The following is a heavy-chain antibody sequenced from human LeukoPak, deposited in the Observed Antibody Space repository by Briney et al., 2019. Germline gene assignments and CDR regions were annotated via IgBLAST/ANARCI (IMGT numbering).Heavy chain of an antibody. D-gene: IGHD3-3*01. CDR2: MNPNSGNT. V-gene: IGHV1-8*01. CDR3: ASLPRIYDFWSGADYGMDV. CDR1: GYTFTSYD. Sequence: ASVKVSCKASGYTFTSYDINWVRQATGQGLEWMGWMNPNSGNTGYAQKFQGRVTMTRNTSISTAYMELSSLRSEDTVVYYCASLPRIYDFWSGADYGMDVWGQGTTVTVSS. J-gene: IGHJ6*02.